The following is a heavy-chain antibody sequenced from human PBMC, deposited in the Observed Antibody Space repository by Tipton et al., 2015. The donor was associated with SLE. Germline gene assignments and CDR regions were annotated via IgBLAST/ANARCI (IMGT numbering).Heavy chain of an antibody. CDR1: GGSISSYY. D-gene: IGHD2-15*01. Sequence: GLVKPSETLSLTCTVSGGSISSYYWSWIRQPPGKGLEWIGYIYYSGSTNYNPSLKSRVTMSVDTSKNQFSLKLSSVTAADTAVYYCARISPRTPHAFDIWGQGTMVTVSS. CDR2: IYYSGST. J-gene: IGHJ3*02. V-gene: IGHV4-59*12. CDR3: ARISPRTPHAFDI.